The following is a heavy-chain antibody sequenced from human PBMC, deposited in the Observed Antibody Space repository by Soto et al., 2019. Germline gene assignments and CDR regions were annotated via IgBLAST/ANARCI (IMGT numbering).Heavy chain of an antibody. CDR2: ISGVGDSR. CDR3: AQEHGLQQPFGY. CDR1: AFTFRNYG. V-gene: IGHV3-23*01. D-gene: IGHD6-13*01. J-gene: IGHJ4*02. Sequence: GRLLGLSCTASAFTFRNYGVNWVLQALGKGLEWGSDISGVGDSRYCLDSVEGRFSISRDNSKSTLFLQMNSLRAEDMAVYYCAQEHGLQQPFGYWGQGTLVTV.